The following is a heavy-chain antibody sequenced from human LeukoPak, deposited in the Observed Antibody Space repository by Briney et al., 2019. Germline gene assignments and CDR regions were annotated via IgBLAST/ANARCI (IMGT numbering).Heavy chain of an antibody. V-gene: IGHV3-21*01. D-gene: IGHD6-13*01. J-gene: IGHJ3*02. Sequence: GGSLRLSCAASGFTFSRYTMNWVRQAPGKGLEWVSSISSSSSYIYYADSVKGRFTISRDNAKNSLYLHMNSLRADDTAVYYCASLRQLVHSPRGYDAFDIWGQGTMLTVSS. CDR3: ASLRQLVHSPRGYDAFDI. CDR1: GFTFSRYT. CDR2: ISSSSSYI.